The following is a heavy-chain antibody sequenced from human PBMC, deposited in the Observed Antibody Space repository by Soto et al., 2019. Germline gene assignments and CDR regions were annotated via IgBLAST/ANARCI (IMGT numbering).Heavy chain of an antibody. D-gene: IGHD1-1*01. V-gene: IGHV1-3*04. J-gene: IGHJ4*02. Sequence: QVHLVQSGAEVKKPGASVKVSCKASGYTFTSCAMHWVHQAPGQRLEWMGWINTGNGNTRYSQKFQDRVTFTSDTSASTAYMELSSLRSEDTAVYYCTSVECGDYWGQGTLVTVSS. CDR1: GYTFTSCA. CDR3: TSVECGDY. CDR2: INTGNGNT.